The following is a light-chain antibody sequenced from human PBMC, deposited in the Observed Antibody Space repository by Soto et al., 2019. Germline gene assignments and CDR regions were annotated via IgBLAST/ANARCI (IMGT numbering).Light chain of an antibody. CDR1: QNIDNY. J-gene: IGKJ3*01. V-gene: IGKV1-33*01. Sequence: DIQMIQSPSSLSASLGDRVTITCRASQNIDNYLNWYQQKPGEAPKLLIYATSTLQSGVPSRFSGSGSGTDFTFTISSLQPEDIATYYCQQYDNLPLTFGPGTKVDIK. CDR2: ATS. CDR3: QQYDNLPLT.